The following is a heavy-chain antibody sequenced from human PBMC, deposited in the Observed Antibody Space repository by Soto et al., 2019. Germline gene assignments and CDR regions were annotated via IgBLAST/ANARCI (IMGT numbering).Heavy chain of an antibody. D-gene: IGHD3-22*01. CDR2: IYPGDSDT. V-gene: IGHV5-51*01. Sequence: GESLKISCKGSGYSFTSYWIGWVRQMPGKGLELMVIIYPGDSDTRYSPSFQGQVTISADKSISTAYLQWSSLKASDTAMYYCAIRGYYDSSGYYGMDVCGQGTTVTVXS. CDR3: AIRGYYDSSGYYGMDV. CDR1: GYSFTSYW. J-gene: IGHJ6*02.